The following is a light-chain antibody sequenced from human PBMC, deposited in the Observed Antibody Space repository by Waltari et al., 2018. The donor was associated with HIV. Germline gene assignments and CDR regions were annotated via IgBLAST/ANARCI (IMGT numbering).Light chain of an antibody. CDR3: HQYGGSPLT. CDR2: GAS. CDR1: QSVSSNY. V-gene: IGKV3-20*01. Sequence: EIVLTQSPGTLSLSPGERATLSCRASQSVSSNYFAWYQQRPGQAPRLLIYGASFRATGIPDRCSGSGSGTDFTLTITRLEPEDFAVYYCHQYGGSPLTFGGGTKVEIK. J-gene: IGKJ4*01.